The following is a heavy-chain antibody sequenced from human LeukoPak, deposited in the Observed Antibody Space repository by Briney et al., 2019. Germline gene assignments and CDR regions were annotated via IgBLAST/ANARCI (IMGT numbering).Heavy chain of an antibody. CDR2: ISSSSSTI. CDR1: GFTFSSYS. Sequence: GGSLRLSCAASGFTFSSYSMNWVRQAPGKGLEWVSYISSSSSTIYYADSVKGRFTISRDNAKNSLYLQMNSLRDEDTAVYYCARAPTTVVTEYYYYGMDVWGQGTTVTVSS. CDR3: ARAPTTVVTEYYYYGMDV. V-gene: IGHV3-48*02. J-gene: IGHJ6*02. D-gene: IGHD4-23*01.